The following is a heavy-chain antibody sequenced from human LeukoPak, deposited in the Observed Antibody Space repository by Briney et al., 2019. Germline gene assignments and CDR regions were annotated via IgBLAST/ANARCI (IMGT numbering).Heavy chain of an antibody. J-gene: IGHJ4*02. V-gene: IGHV4-59*04. CDR1: GASISSYY. D-gene: IGHD2-15*01. CDR2: IYHSGST. CDR3: ARVAGWSPIDY. Sequence: KPSETLSLTCTVSGASISSYYWSWIRQPPGKGLEWIGNIYHSGSTYFKSSLKSRVTMSVDTSKNQFSLKLNSVTAADTAVYYCARVAGWSPIDYWGQGNLVTVSS.